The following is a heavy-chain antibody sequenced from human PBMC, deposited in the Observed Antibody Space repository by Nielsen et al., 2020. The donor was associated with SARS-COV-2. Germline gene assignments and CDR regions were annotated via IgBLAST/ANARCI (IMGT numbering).Heavy chain of an antibody. CDR3: ARGGGRYGANAFHI. V-gene: IGHV4-30-4*08. Sequence: SETLSLTCTVSGGSISSGGYYWSWIRQHPGKGLGWIGYIYNSGTTYYNPSLKSRVTISVDTSKNQFSLKLSAMTAAGTAVYYCARGGGRYGANAFHIWGQGTMVTVSS. CDR1: GGSISSGGYY. J-gene: IGHJ3*02. CDR2: IYNSGTT. D-gene: IGHD4-17*01.